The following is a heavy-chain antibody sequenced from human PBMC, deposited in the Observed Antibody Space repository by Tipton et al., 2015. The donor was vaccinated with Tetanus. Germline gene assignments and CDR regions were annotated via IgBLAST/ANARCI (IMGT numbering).Heavy chain of an antibody. J-gene: IGHJ4*01. CDR2: MYHSGQA. CDR3: ARGTDAYKCGNY. Sequence: TLSLTCSVSGGPISNTDYYWSWIRQPPGKGLEWIGYMYHSGQAYYNSSLKSRVIISEDTSKNQFSLKLNSVTAADSALYFCARGTDAYKCGNYWGQGTLVTVSS. D-gene: IGHD5-24*01. V-gene: IGHV4-30-4*01. CDR1: GGPISNTDYY.